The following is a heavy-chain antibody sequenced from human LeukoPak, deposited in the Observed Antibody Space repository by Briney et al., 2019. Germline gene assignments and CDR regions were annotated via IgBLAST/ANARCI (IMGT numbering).Heavy chain of an antibody. CDR1: GGSISSSNYY. V-gene: IGHV4-39*07. CDR3: ARGGNELTAHLLVY. J-gene: IGHJ4*02. D-gene: IGHD2-21*02. CDR2: ISYSGST. Sequence: SETLSLTCTVSGGSISSSNYYWGWIRQPPGKGLEWIGSISYSGSTYYNPSPKSRVTISVDTSKNQFSLKLTSVTAADTAVYYCARGGNELTAHLLVYWGQGTLVTVSS.